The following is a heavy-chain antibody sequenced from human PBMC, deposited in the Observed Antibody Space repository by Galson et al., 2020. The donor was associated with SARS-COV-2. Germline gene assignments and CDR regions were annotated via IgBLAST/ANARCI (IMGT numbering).Heavy chain of an antibody. Sequence: SGPTLVKPTQTLTLTCTFSGFSLSTSGMCVSWIRQPPGKALEWLALIDWDDDKYYSTSLKTRLTISKDTSKNQDVLTMTNMDPVDTATYYWARSSFRGQNRQYYYCGRDVWGQATTVTVSS. J-gene: IGHJ6*02. CDR1: GFSLSTSGMC. D-gene: IGHD2-15*01. CDR3: ARSSFRGQNRQYYYCGRDV. CDR2: IDWDDDK. V-gene: IGHV2-70*01.